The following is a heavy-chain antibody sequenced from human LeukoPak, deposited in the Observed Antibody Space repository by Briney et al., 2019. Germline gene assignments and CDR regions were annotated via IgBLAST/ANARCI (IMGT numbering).Heavy chain of an antibody. V-gene: IGHV3-7*02. CDR3: AKHRPLWAY. CDR1: GFTFSSYW. D-gene: IGHD2-21*01. Sequence: GGSLRLSCAASGFTFSSYWMSWVRQAPGKGLEWVANIKQDGSEKHYVDSVKGRFTISRDNAKNSLYLQMNSLRAEDTALYYCAKHRPLWAYWGQGTLDTVSS. CDR2: IKQDGSEK. J-gene: IGHJ4*02.